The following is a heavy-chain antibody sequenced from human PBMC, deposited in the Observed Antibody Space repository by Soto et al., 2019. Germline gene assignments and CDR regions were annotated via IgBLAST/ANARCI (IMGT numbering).Heavy chain of an antibody. CDR3: AKAVRIYYYYGMDV. D-gene: IGHD3-10*01. V-gene: IGHV3-23*01. CDR2: ISGSGGST. J-gene: IGHJ6*02. CDR1: GFTFSSYA. Sequence: PGGSLRLSCAASGFTFSSYAMSWVRQAPGKGLEWVSAISGSGGSTYYADSVKGRFTNSRDNSKNTLYLQMNSLRAEDTAVYYCAKAVRIYYYYGMDVWGQGTTVTVSS.